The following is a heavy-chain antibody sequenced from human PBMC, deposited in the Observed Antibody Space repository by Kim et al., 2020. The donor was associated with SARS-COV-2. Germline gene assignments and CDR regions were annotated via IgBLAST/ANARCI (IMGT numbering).Heavy chain of an antibody. J-gene: IGHJ6*02. Sequence: GGSLRLSCAASGFTFSSYWMHWVRQAPGKGLVWVSRINSDGSSTSYADSVKGRFTISRDNAKNTLYLQMNSLRAEDTAVYYCAKGSMVRGVIVYYYYGMDVWGQGTTVTVSS. CDR3: AKGSMVRGVIVYYYYGMDV. CDR2: INSDGSST. CDR1: GFTFSSYW. V-gene: IGHV3-74*01. D-gene: IGHD3-10*01.